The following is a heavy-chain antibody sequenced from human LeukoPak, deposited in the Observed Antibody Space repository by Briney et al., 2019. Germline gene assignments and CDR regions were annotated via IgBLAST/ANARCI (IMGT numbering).Heavy chain of an antibody. J-gene: IGHJ4*02. V-gene: IGHV3-48*03. CDR1: GFTFSSYE. CDR3: ASLVTGILGIDY. D-gene: IGHD2-21*02. Sequence: GGSLRLSCAASGFTFSSYEMNWVRQAPGKGLEWLSYISSSGSTIHYADSVKGRFTISRDNAKNSLYLQMNSLSAEDTAVYFCASLVTGILGIDYWGQGTLVTVSS. CDR2: ISSSGSTI.